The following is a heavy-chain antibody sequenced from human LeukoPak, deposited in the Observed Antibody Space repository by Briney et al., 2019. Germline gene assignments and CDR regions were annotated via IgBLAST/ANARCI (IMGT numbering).Heavy chain of an antibody. Sequence: PSETLSLTCAVYGGSFSGYYWSWIRQPPGKGLEWIGEINHSGSTNYNPSLKSRVTISVDTSKNQFSLKLSSVTAADTAVYYCARGAHYDILTGYKRGYFDYWGQGTLVTVSS. J-gene: IGHJ4*02. D-gene: IGHD3-9*01. V-gene: IGHV4-34*01. CDR1: GGSFSGYY. CDR3: ARGAHYDILTGYKRGYFDY. CDR2: INHSGST.